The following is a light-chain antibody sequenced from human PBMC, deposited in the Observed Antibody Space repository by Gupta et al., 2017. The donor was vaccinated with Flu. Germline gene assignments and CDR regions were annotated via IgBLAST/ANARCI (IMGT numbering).Light chain of an antibody. V-gene: IGLV2-14*01. CDR1: SSDVGRSAY. CDR3: SSYTSGSSCYV. J-gene: IGLJ1*01. Sequence: QSALTKPASVSGSPGQSITISCLGTSSDVGRSAYVSWYQQHPDKAPKLIIYDVTNRPSGVSSRFSGSKSGNTASLTISGLQAEDDTDYYCSSYTSGSSCYVFGTGTKVTVL. CDR2: DVT.